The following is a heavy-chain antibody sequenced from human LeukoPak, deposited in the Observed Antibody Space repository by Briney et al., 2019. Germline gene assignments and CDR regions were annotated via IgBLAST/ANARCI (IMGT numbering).Heavy chain of an antibody. V-gene: IGHV1-18*01. J-gene: IGHJ5*02. CDR3: ARGPKFMVVTAIWFDP. CDR1: GYTFTSYG. D-gene: IGHD2-21*02. CDR2: ISAYNGNT. Sequence: SVKVSCKASGYTFTSYGISWVRQAPGQGLEWMGWISAYNGNTNYAQKLQGRVTMTTDTSTSTAYMELRSLRSDDTAVYYCARGPKFMVVTAIWFDPWGQGTLVTVSS.